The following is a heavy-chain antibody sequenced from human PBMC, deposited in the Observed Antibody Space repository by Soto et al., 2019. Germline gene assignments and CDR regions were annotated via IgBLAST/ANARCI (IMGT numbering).Heavy chain of an antibody. Sequence: EVQLLESGGGLVQPGGSLRLSCAASGFTFSSYAMSWVRQAPGKGLEWVSAISGSGGSTYYADSVKGRFTISRDNSKNTLYLRMNSLRAEDTAVYYCAKGLGYCSSTSCYGSVDYWGQGTLVTVSS. J-gene: IGHJ4*02. CDR2: ISGSGGST. V-gene: IGHV3-23*01. CDR3: AKGLGYCSSTSCYGSVDY. CDR1: GFTFSSYA. D-gene: IGHD2-2*01.